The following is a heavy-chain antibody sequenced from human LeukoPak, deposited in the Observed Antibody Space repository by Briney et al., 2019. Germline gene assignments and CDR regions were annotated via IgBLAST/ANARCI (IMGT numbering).Heavy chain of an antibody. Sequence: GGSLRLSCAASGFTFSSYAMSWVRQAPGKGLEWVSAISGSGGSTYYADSVKGRFTISRDNSKNTLYLQMNSLRAEDTAVYYCAKEGALLWFGELLYNWFDPWGQGTPVTVSS. CDR2: ISGSGGST. CDR3: AKEGALLWFGELLYNWFDP. V-gene: IGHV3-23*01. J-gene: IGHJ5*02. D-gene: IGHD3-10*01. CDR1: GFTFSSYA.